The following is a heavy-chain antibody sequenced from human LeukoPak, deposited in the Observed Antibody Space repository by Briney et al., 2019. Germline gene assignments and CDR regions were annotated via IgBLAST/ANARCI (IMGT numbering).Heavy chain of an antibody. D-gene: IGHD3-3*01. CDR1: GYTFTSYY. V-gene: IGHV1-46*01. CDR2: INPSGGST. CDR3: ARGERFLEWLLSLYYFDY. J-gene: IGHJ4*02. Sequence: ASVKVSCKASGYTFTSYYMHLVRQAPGQGLEWMGIINPSGGSTSYAQKFQGRVTMTRDTSTSTVYMELSSLRSEDTAVYYCARGERFLEWLLSLYYFDYWGQGTLVTVSS.